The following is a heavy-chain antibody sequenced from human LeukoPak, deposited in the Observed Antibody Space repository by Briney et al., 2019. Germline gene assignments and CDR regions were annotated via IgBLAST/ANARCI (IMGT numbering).Heavy chain of an antibody. J-gene: IGHJ4*02. CDR3: AREGAPYSSSWYVDY. D-gene: IGHD6-13*01. CDR2: ISYDGSNK. CDR1: GFTFSSYA. V-gene: IGHV3-30-3*01. Sequence: GRSLRLSCAASGFTFSSYAMHWVRQAPGKGLEWVAVISYDGSNKYYADSVKGRFTISRDNSKNTLYLQMNSLRAEDTAVYYCAREGAPYSSSWYVDYWGQGTLVTVSS.